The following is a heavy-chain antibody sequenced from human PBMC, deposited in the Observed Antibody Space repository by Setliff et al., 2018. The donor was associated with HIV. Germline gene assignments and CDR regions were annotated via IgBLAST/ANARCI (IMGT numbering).Heavy chain of an antibody. CDR3: GRVTDKSDDPDDY. D-gene: IGHD2-21*02. Sequence: SETLSLTCTVSGASVNTGGYYWSWIRQHPGKGLEYIGYIYYSGSAYYSPSLKSRVTLSLDTSENQFSLRLSSVTAADTAVYYCGRVTDKSDDPDDYWGQGTLVTVSS. J-gene: IGHJ4*02. CDR1: GASVNTGGYY. V-gene: IGHV4-31*03. CDR2: IYYSGSA.